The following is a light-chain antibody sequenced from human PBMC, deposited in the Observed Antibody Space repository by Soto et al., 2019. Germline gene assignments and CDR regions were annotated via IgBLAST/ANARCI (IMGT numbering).Light chain of an antibody. CDR3: MHGTHWPRWT. CDR2: KVS. CDR1: QSLVYSDGNTY. J-gene: IGKJ1*01. Sequence: DVVMTQSPLSLPVTLGQPASISCRSSQSLVYSDGNTYLSWFQQRPGQSPRRLIYKVSNRDSGVPDRFSGSGSGTDFTLKISRVEAEDVGIYYCMHGTHWPRWTFGQGTKVEIK. V-gene: IGKV2-30*01.